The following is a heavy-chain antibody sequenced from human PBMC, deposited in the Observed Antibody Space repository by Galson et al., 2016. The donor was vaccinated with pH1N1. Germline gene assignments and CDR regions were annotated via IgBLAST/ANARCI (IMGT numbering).Heavy chain of an antibody. D-gene: IGHD1-14*01. CDR2: ISSSSSTI. CDR3: ARVNHYYYYGMDV. V-gene: IGHV3-48*01. CDR1: GFTFSSYS. J-gene: IGHJ6*02. Sequence: SLRLSCAASGFTFSSYSMNWVRQAPGKGLEWVSYISSSSSTIYYADSVKGRFTISRDNAKNSLYLQMNSLRAEDTAVYYCARVNHYYYYGMDVWGQGTTVIVSS.